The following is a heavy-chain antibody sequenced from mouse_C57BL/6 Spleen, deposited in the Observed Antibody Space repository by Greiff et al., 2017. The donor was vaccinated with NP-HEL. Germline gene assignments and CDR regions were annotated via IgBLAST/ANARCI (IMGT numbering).Heavy chain of an antibody. V-gene: IGHV1-52*01. Sequence: QVQLLQPGAELVRPGSSVKLSCKASGYTFTSYWMHWVQQRPIQGLEWIGNIDPSDSETHYNQKFKDKATLTVDKSSSTAYMQLSSLTSEDSAVYYCARDYGSYFDYWGQGTTLTVSS. CDR1: GYTFTSYW. D-gene: IGHD1-1*01. CDR3: ARDYGSYFDY. J-gene: IGHJ2*01. CDR2: IDPSDSET.